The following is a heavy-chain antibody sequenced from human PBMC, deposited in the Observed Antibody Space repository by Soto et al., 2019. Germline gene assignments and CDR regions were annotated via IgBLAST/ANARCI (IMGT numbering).Heavy chain of an antibody. J-gene: IGHJ3*02. Sequence: GASVKVSCKASGGTFSSYAISWVRQAPGQGLEWMGGIIPIFGTANYAQKFQGRVTITADESTSTAYMELSSLRSEDTAVYYCARGLYDSSGYYYEIDFDIWGQGTMVTVSS. CDR2: IIPIFGTA. V-gene: IGHV1-69*13. CDR1: GGTFSSYA. CDR3: ARGLYDSSGYYYEIDFDI. D-gene: IGHD3-22*01.